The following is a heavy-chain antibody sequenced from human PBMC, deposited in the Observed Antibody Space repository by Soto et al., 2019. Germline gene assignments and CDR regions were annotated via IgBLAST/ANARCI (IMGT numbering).Heavy chain of an antibody. J-gene: IGHJ4*02. D-gene: IGHD3-16*01. V-gene: IGHV3-23*01. CDR1: GFTFTNFA. Sequence: EVQLLESGGAVVQPGGSLRLSCAASGFTFTNFAMTWVRQAPGKGLEWVSTIAPSGASTYYSDSVKGRFTISSDNSRNTVSLQMASLRADDTAVYFCAKDISLITFGGPRNFDHWGQGTLVTVSS. CDR3: AKDISLITFGGPRNFDH. CDR2: IAPSGAST.